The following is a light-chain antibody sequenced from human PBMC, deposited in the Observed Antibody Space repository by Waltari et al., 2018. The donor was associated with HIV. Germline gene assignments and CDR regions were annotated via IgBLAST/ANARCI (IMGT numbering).Light chain of an antibody. J-gene: IGLJ3*02. CDR3: SSYISSASPE. V-gene: IGLV2-14*01. CDR1: SELRHYNS. Sequence: QSALTQPASVSGSPGQSITITCTGTSELRHYNSVSWYQHNPGKAPQVIIHEVSIRPSGVSSRFAGSISGNTASLTISGLQAEDEADYFCSSYISSASPEFGGGTKVTVL. CDR2: EVS.